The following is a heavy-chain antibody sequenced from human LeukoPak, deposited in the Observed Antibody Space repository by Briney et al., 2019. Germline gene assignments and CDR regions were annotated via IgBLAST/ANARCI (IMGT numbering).Heavy chain of an antibody. CDR3: GKDLRYSADY. Sequence: PGGSLRLSCAASGFTFTGCGMHWVRQAPGKGLEWVAFIRYDGSTTYYAVSVKGRFTISRDNSKNTLYLQMNSLRSEDTAVYYCGKDLRYSADYWGQGTLVTVSS. CDR2: IRYDGSTT. D-gene: IGHD3-9*01. V-gene: IGHV3-30*02. CDR1: GFTFTGCG. J-gene: IGHJ4*02.